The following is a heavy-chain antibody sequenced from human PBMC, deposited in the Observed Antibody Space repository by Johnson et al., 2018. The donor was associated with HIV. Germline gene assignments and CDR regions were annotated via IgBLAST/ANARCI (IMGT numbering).Heavy chain of an antibody. CDR1: GFIVTNYY. J-gene: IGHJ3*02. V-gene: IGHV3-30-3*01. CDR3: ARVTLVLDI. Sequence: QVQLVESGGGLIQPGGSVRLSCVASGFIVTNYYMSWVRQAPGKGLEWVAVISYDGSNKYYADSVKGRFTISRDNSKNTLYLQMNSLRAEDTAVYYCARVTLVLDIWGQGTLVTVSS. CDR2: ISYDGSNK. D-gene: IGHD4-23*01.